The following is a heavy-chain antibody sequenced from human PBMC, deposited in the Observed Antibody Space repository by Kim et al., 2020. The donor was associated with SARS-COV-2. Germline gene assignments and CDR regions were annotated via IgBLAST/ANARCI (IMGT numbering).Heavy chain of an antibody. Sequence: GGSLRLSCAASGFTFSDYYMSWIRQAPGKGLEWVSYISSSGSTIYYADSVKGRFTNYRDNAKNSLYLQMNSLRAEDTAVYYCARAGRNGSGWYLYYGMDVWGQGTPVTVSS. J-gene: IGHJ6*02. CDR1: GFTFSDYY. CDR3: ARAGRNGSGWYLYYGMDV. CDR2: ISSSGSTI. D-gene: IGHD6-19*01. V-gene: IGHV3-11*01.